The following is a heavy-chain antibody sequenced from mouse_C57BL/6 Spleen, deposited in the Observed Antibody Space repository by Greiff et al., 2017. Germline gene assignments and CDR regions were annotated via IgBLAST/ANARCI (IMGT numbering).Heavy chain of an antibody. V-gene: IGHV5-6*02. CDR1: GFTFSSYG. Sequence: EVKLEESGGDLVKPGGSLKLSCAASGFTFSSYGMSWVRQTPDKRLEWVATISSGGSYTYYPDSVKGRFTISRDNAKNTLYLQMSSLKSEDTAMYYCARHSNYYFDYGGQGTTLTVSS. D-gene: IGHD2-5*01. CDR3: ARHSNYYFDY. J-gene: IGHJ2*01. CDR2: ISSGGSYT.